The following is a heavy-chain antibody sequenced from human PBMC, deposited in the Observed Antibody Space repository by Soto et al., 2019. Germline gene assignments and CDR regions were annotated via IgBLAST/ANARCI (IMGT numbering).Heavy chain of an antibody. D-gene: IGHD3-3*01. CDR3: ASHNYDFWSGPSAFDI. V-gene: IGHV1-3*01. J-gene: IGHJ3*02. Sequence: ASVKVSCKASGYTFTSYAMHWVRQAPGQRLEWMGWINAGNGNTKYSQKLQGRVTITRDTSASTAYMELGSLRSEDTVVYYCASHNYDFWSGPSAFDIWGQGSMVT. CDR1: GYTFTSYA. CDR2: INAGNGNT.